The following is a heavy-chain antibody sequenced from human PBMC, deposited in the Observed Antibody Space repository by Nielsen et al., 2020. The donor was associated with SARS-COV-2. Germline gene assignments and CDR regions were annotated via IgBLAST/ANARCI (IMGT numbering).Heavy chain of an antibody. CDR2: IYYSGST. CDR3: ARGQVATQFDY. CDR1: GGSISSYY. D-gene: IGHD5-12*01. Sequence: SETLSLTCTVSGGSISSYYWSWIRQPPGKGLEWIGYIYYSGSTNYNPSLKSRVTISVDTSKNQFSLKLSSVTAADTAVYYCARGQVATQFDYWGQGTLVTVSS. J-gene: IGHJ4*02. V-gene: IGHV4-59*12.